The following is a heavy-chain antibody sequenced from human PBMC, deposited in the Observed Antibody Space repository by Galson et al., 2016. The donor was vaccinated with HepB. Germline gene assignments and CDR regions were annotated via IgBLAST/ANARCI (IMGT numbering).Heavy chain of an antibody. D-gene: IGHD2-15*01. V-gene: IGHV4-31*03. CDR1: GGSISSGGYY. CDR2: IYDSGRT. CDR3: ARGALKLHAGAGWFLTNFDD. J-gene: IGHJ4*02. Sequence: TLSLTCTVSGGSISSGGYYWSWIRQHPGKGLEWIGYIYDSGRTYYNPSLKSRVTISVDTSKNQFSLKLSSVTAPVTAVYYCARGALKLHAGAGWFLTNFDDWGQGTLVTVSS.